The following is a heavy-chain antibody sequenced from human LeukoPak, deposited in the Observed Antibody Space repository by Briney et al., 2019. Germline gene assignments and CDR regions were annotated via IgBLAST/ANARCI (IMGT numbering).Heavy chain of an antibody. CDR3: ARGQKRYFDY. Sequence: SETLSLTCAVYGESFSGYYWSWIRQPPGKGLEWIGEIDHSGSTNYNPSLKSRVTISVDTSKNQFSLKLSSVTAADTAVYYCARGQKRYFDYWGQGTLVTVSS. CDR2: IDHSGST. V-gene: IGHV4-34*01. CDR1: GESFSGYY. J-gene: IGHJ4*02.